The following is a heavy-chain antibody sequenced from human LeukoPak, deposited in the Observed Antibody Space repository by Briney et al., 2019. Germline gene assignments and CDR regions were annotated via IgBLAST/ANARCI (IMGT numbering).Heavy chain of an antibody. CDR2: IWYDGTNK. J-gene: IGHJ5*02. CDR3: ARATVTRWFDP. Sequence: PGGSLRLSCAASGFCFSSFGMHWVRQAPGKGLEWVAVIWYDGTNKYYADSVKGRFTISRDNSKNTLYLQMNSLRAEDTAVYYCARATVTRWFDPWGQGTLVTVSS. CDR1: GFCFSSFG. V-gene: IGHV3-33*01. D-gene: IGHD4-17*01.